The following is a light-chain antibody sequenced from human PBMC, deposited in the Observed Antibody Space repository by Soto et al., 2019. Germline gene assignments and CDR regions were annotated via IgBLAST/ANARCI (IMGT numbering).Light chain of an antibody. V-gene: IGKV1-39*01. CDR3: QQRYTTPVT. Sequence: DIQMTQSPSSLSASVRDRVTITCRASQSISTYLNWYQQKPGKAPELLIYSASNLQSGVPSRFSGSGSGTEFTLTISSLQPEDFAAYYCQQRYTTPVTFGQGTRLEIK. J-gene: IGKJ5*01. CDR2: SAS. CDR1: QSISTY.